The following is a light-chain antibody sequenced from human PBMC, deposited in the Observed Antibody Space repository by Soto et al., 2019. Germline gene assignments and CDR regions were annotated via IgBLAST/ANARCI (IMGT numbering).Light chain of an antibody. V-gene: IGKV3-20*01. CDR1: QSIRSNY. CDR3: QQYGSSPWT. J-gene: IGKJ1*01. CDR2: GAS. Sequence: ETVLTQSPGTLSLSPGERATLSCRASQSIRSNYLAWYRQTPGQAPRLLIYGASNRATGIPDWFSGSGSGTYFTLIISRLEPEDFALYYCQQYGSSPWTFGQGTKVEIK.